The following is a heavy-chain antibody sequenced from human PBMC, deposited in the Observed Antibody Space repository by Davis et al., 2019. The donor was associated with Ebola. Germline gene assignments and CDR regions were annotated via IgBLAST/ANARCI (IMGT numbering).Heavy chain of an antibody. Sequence: GSLRLSCAVSGGSISSNNWWSWVRQPPGKGLEWIGEIFHSGSTNYNPSLKSRVTISVDRSKNQFSLKLSSVTAADTAVYYCARHSSWRDYYYYYGMDVWGQGTTVTVSS. V-gene: IGHV4-4*02. CDR2: IFHSGST. CDR3: ARHSSWRDYYYYYGMDV. CDR1: GGSISSNNW. D-gene: IGHD6-13*01. J-gene: IGHJ6*02.